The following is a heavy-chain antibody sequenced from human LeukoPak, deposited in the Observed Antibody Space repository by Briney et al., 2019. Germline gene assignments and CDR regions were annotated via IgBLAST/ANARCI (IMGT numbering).Heavy chain of an antibody. CDR3: ARALVGDGSSIY. D-gene: IGHD2-15*01. Sequence: GGSLRLSCAASGITVSKYWMSWVRQAPGKGLVWVANINQDGVEKYYVDSVKGRFTISRDNAKSSLYLQMNSLRAEDTAVYFCARALVGDGSSIYWGQGTLVTVSS. CDR1: GITVSKYW. V-gene: IGHV3-7*05. J-gene: IGHJ4*02. CDR2: INQDGVEK.